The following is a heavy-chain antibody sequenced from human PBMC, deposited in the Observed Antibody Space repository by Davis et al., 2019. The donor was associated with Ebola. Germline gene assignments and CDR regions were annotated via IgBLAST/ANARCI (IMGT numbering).Heavy chain of an antibody. V-gene: IGHV3-7*01. CDR2: INQDGSEK. J-gene: IGHJ4*02. CDR1: GLTFNTYF. CDR3: ARAEYSSSWYPDY. D-gene: IGHD6-13*01. Sequence: GESLKISCAASGLTFNTYFMTWVRQAPGKGLEWVANINQDGSEKNYVDSVKGRFTISRDNAKNSLYLQMNSLRAEDTAVYYCARAEYSSSWYPDYWGQGTLVTVSS.